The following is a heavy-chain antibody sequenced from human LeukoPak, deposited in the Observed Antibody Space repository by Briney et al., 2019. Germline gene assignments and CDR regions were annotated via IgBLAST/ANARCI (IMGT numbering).Heavy chain of an antibody. J-gene: IGHJ5*02. D-gene: IGHD2-2*01. Sequence: SEILSLTCTVSGGSISSYYWSWIRQPPGKGLEWIGYICYSGSTNYNPSLKSRVTISVDTSKNQFSLKLSSVTAADTAVYYCARVVYCSSTSCYDRFGWFDPWGQGTLVTVSS. CDR1: GGSISSYY. V-gene: IGHV4-59*01. CDR2: ICYSGST. CDR3: ARVVYCSSTSCYDRFGWFDP.